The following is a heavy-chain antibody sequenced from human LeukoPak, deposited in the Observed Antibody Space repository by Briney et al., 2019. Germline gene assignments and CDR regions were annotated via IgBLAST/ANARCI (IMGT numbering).Heavy chain of an antibody. CDR3: ATSRITMIGDYMDF. CDR2: INQDGTEK. J-gene: IGHJ6*03. D-gene: IGHD3-22*01. Sequence: GGSLRLSCAASVFTFSTYWMSWVRQAPGKGLEWVANINQDGTEKYYVDSVKGRFTLSRDNSKNTVYLQVDSLRSEDTAVYFCATSRITMIGDYMDFWGRGTAVTVSS. CDR1: VFTFSTYW. V-gene: IGHV3-7*01.